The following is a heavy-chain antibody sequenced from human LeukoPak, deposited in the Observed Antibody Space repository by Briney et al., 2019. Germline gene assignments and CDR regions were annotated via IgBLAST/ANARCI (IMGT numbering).Heavy chain of an antibody. Sequence: PGGSLRLSCAASGFTFSSYWMNWVRQAPGKGLVWVSRINSEGSSTSYADSVKGRFTISRDNAKNTLYLQMNSLRAEDTAVYYCARVSVQLWSSSDYWGQGTLVTVSS. D-gene: IGHD5-18*01. V-gene: IGHV3-74*01. CDR3: ARVSVQLWSSSDY. CDR1: GFTFSSYW. J-gene: IGHJ4*02. CDR2: INSEGSST.